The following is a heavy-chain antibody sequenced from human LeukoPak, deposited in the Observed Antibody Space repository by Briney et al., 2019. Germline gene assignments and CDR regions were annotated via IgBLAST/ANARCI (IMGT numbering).Heavy chain of an antibody. Sequence: PGGTLRLSCVASGFTFSSHGMNWVRQAPGKGLEWVSSISSSSSYIYYADSVKGRFTISRDNAKNSLYLQMNSLRAEDTAVYYCAKEELWFGELFIDYWGQGTLVTVSS. CDR1: GFTFSSHG. V-gene: IGHV3-21*04. CDR3: AKEELWFGELFIDY. CDR2: ISSSSSYI. D-gene: IGHD3-10*01. J-gene: IGHJ4*02.